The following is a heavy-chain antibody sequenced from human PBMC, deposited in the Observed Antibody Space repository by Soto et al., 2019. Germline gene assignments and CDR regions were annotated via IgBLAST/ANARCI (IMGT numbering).Heavy chain of an antibody. V-gene: IGHV1-2*04. J-gene: IGHJ6*01. CDR1: GYTFTGYY. CDR3: FLLLTLVRFYIRSGYVICFYVGMDV. Sequence: QVQLVQSGAEVKKPGASVKVSCKASGYTFTGYYMHWVRQAPGQGLEWMGWINPNSGGTNYAQKFQGWVTITRDPSIRTACLKLSSLVSDFVVVYVWFLLLTLVRFYIRSGYVICFYVGMDVLRQVAVVTF. D-gene: IGHD3-22*01. CDR2: INPNSGGT.